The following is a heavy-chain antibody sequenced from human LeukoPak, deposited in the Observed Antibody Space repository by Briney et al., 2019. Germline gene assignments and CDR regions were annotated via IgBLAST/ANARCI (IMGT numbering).Heavy chain of an antibody. V-gene: IGHV5-10-1*01. D-gene: IGHD3-10*01. CDR3: ARLLYSYGSGSYYGYYGMDV. CDR2: IDPSDSYT. Sequence: GASLKISCKGSGYSFTSYWISWVRQMPGKGLEWMGRIDPSDSYTNYSPSFQGHVTISADKSISTAYLQWSSLKASDTAMYYCARLLYSYGSGSYYGYYGMDVWGKGTTVTVSS. J-gene: IGHJ6*04. CDR1: GYSFTSYW.